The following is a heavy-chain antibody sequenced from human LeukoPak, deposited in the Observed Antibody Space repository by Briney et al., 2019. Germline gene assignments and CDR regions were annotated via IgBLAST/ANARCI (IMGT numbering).Heavy chain of an antibody. Sequence: GESLKISCKGSGYSFSSYWIGWVRQMPGKGLEWMGIIYPGDSDTRYSPSFQGQVTISADKSISTAYLQWSSLKASDTAMYYCARHWVGGYCSSTSCYTGLDYWGQGTLVTVSS. CDR2: IYPGDSDT. CDR1: GYSFSSYW. CDR3: ARHWVGGYCSSTSCYTGLDY. V-gene: IGHV5-51*01. J-gene: IGHJ4*02. D-gene: IGHD2-2*02.